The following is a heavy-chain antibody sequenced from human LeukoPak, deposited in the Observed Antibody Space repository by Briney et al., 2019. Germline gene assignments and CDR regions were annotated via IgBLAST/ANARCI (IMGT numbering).Heavy chain of an antibody. CDR2: IFWDDDK. Sequence: ESGPTPVKHTQTLKLTCTFSGFSLDTSGRGVGWIRQPPGKALEWLAHIFWDDDKRYSPSLKSRLSITKDTSKNQVVLTMTHMDPVDTATYFCVHRSIVADGTFFDYWGQGTLVTVSS. D-gene: IGHD6-13*01. V-gene: IGHV2-5*02. CDR3: VHRSIVADGTFFDY. J-gene: IGHJ4*02. CDR1: GFSLDTSGRG.